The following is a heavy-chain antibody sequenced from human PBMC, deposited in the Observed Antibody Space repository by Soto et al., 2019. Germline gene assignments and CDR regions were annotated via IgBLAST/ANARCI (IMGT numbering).Heavy chain of an antibody. D-gene: IGHD2-21*02. J-gene: IGHJ6*02. CDR2: ISGSGGST. CDR3: AKGGAYCGGDCYRQQGYYSYFGMDV. CDR1: GFTFSSYA. Sequence: PVGSLRLSCAASGFTFSSYAMSWVRQAPGKGLEWVSAISGSGGSTYYADSVKGRFTISRDNSKNTLYLQMNSLRAEDTAVYYCAKGGAYCGGDCYRQQGYYSYFGMDVWGQGTTVIVYS. V-gene: IGHV3-23*01.